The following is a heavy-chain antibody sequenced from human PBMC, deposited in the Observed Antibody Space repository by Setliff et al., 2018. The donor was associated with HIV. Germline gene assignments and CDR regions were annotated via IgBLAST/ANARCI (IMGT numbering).Heavy chain of an antibody. V-gene: IGHV4-4*02. CDR3: ARDRRDDYYLTAYFDS. CDR2: IYHTGST. Sequence: SETLSLTCDVSGGSISSFNWWSWVRQSPGKGLEWIGEIYHTGSTNYSPSLKSRVTISVDKSKNQFSLRLNSVTAADTAVYYCARDRRDDYYLTAYFDSLGQGTVVTVSS. D-gene: IGHD1-26*01. CDR1: GGSISSFNW. J-gene: IGHJ4*02.